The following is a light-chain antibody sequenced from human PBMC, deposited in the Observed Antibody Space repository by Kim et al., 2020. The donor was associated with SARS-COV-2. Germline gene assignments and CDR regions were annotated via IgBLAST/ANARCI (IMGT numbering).Light chain of an antibody. CDR1: SSDVGAYNY. CDR2: DVG. J-gene: IGLJ1*01. Sequence: GQSITISCTGTSSDVGAYNYVSWYQQQPGKAPKVMIYDVGNRPSGVSDRFSGSKSGNTASLTISGLQAEDEADYYCSSYTTSRTYVFGTGTKATVL. CDR3: SSYTTSRTYV. V-gene: IGLV2-14*03.